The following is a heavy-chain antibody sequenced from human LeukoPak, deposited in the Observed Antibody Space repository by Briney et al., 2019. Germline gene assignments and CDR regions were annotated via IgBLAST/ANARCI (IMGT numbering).Heavy chain of an antibody. J-gene: IGHJ3*02. CDR1: SGSISSGSYY. CDR2: IYYSGNT. Sequence: SETLSLTCTVSSGSISSGSYYWGWIRQPPGQGLEWIGSIYYSGNTYYNPSLKSRVTISVDASMNEFSLKLASVTAADTAVYYCARDRSTVTPPQPDVFDIWGQGTMVTVSS. V-gene: IGHV4-39*07. D-gene: IGHD4-17*01. CDR3: ARDRSTVTPPQPDVFDI.